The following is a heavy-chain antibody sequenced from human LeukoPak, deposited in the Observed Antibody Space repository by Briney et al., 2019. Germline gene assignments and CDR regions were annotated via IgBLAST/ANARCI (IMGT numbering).Heavy chain of an antibody. Sequence: PGGSLRLSCAASGFTFSSYWMSWVRQAPGKGLKWVANIKQDGSEKYYVDSVKGRFTISRDNAKNSLYLQMNSLRAEDTAVYYCAREYCSGGSCYSDAFDIWGQGTMVTVSS. CDR2: IKQDGSEK. D-gene: IGHD2-15*01. V-gene: IGHV3-7*01. CDR1: GFTFSSYW. CDR3: AREYCSGGSCYSDAFDI. J-gene: IGHJ3*02.